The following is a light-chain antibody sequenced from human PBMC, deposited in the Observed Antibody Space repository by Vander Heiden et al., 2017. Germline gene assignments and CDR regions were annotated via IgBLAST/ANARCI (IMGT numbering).Light chain of an antibody. V-gene: IGLV3-1*01. J-gene: IGLJ2*01. CDR2: QDS. CDR1: KLGDKY. Sequence: SYELTQPPSVSVSPGQTASITCSGDKLGDKYACWYQQKPGQSPGRGSYQDSKRPSGIPERFYGANSGNKENLNISGTQSMDYADYYCKAWDSRTEVVGGGNKLTVL. CDR3: KAWDSRTEV.